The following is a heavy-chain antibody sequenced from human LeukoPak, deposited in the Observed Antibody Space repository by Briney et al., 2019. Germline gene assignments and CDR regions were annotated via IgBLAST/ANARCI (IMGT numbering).Heavy chain of an antibody. V-gene: IGHV3-48*01. CDR1: GLTFSSYD. D-gene: IGHD3-9*01. CDR2: ITTSSTTI. CDR3: ARGGYYNILTNYRSRISGFDY. J-gene: IGHJ4*02. Sequence: HPGGTLRLSCAASGLTFSSYDMNWVRQAPGKGLEWISFITTSSTTIYYADFVKGRFSISTDNVKNSLYLQMNSLRAEDTAVYYCARGGYYNILTNYRSRISGFDYWGQGTLVTVSS.